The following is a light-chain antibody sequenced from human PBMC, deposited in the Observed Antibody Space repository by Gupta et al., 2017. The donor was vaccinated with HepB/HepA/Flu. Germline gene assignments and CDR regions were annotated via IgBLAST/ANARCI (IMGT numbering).Light chain of an antibody. V-gene: IGLV1-44*01. CDR3: ASWDDRQNGWV. CDR2: GNN. Sequence: QSVLTQPPSASGTPGQRVTISCSGSSSNIGSNTVNWYQQLPGTAPKLLIYGNNQRPSGVPDRFSGSKSGTSASLAISGLHSEDETDYYCASWDDRQNGWVFGAGTKLTVL. CDR1: SSNIGSNT. J-gene: IGLJ3*02.